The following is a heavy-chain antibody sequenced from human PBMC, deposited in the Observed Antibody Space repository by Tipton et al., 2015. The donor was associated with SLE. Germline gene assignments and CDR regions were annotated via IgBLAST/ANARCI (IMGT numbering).Heavy chain of an antibody. CDR3: AREYPIAAAGAEAFDI. V-gene: IGHV4-4*07. CDR1: GGSISSYY. CDR2: IYTSGST. D-gene: IGHD6-13*01. J-gene: IGHJ3*02. Sequence: TLSLTCTVSGGSISSYYWSWIRQPAGKGLGWIGRIYTSGSTNSNPSLKSRVTMSVDTSKNQFSLKLSSVTAADTAVYYCAREYPIAAAGAEAFDIWGQGTMVTVSS.